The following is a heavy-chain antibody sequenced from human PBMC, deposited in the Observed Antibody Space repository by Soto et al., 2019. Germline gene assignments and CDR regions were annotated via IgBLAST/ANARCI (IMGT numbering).Heavy chain of an antibody. J-gene: IGHJ5*02. D-gene: IGHD2-15*01. CDR1: GYTFTSYA. CDR3: ARDHSRRVCSGGSCYYKAKNWFDP. V-gene: IGHV1-3*01. Sequence: GASVKVSCKASGYTFTSYAMHCVRQTPRQRLEWMGWINAGNGNTKYSQKFQGRVTITRDTSASTAYMELSSLRSEDTAVYYCARDHSRRVCSGGSCYYKAKNWFDPWGQGTLVTVSS. CDR2: INAGNGNT.